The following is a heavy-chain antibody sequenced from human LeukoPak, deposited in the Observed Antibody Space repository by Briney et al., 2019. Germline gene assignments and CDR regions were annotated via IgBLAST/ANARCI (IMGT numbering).Heavy chain of an antibody. D-gene: IGHD3-22*01. CDR3: AKGAYYDSSGYYPVGEFDY. V-gene: IGHV3-33*03. Sequence: PGRSLRLSCAASGFTFSSYGMHWVRQVPGKGLEWVAVIWYDGSNKYYADSVKGRFTISRDNSKNTLYLQMNSLRAEDTAVYYCAKGAYYDSSGYYPVGEFDYWGQGTLVTVSS. J-gene: IGHJ4*02. CDR1: GFTFSSYG. CDR2: IWYDGSNK.